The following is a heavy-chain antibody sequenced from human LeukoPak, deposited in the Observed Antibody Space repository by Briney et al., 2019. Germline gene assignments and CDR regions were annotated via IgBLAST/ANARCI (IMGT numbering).Heavy chain of an antibody. CDR3: ARANCSGGSCYYWSLTSFDY. D-gene: IGHD2-15*01. Sequence: SETLSLTCTVSGGSISSGGYYWSWIRQHPGKGLEWIGYIYYSGSTYYNPSLKSRVTISVDTSKNQFSLKLSSVTAAGTAVYYCARANCSGGSCYYWSLTSFDYWGQGTLVTVSS. V-gene: IGHV4-31*03. CDR2: IYYSGST. CDR1: GGSISSGGYY. J-gene: IGHJ4*02.